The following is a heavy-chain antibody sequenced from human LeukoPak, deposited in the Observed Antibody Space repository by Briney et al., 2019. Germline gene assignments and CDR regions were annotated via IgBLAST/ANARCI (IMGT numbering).Heavy chain of an antibody. D-gene: IGHD2-2*01. Sequence: ASVKVSCKASEGTFSSYAISWVRQAPGQGLEWMGGIIPIFGTANYAQKFQGRVTITADESTSTAYMELSSLRSEDTAVYYWASIVVVPAENYYMDVWGKGTTVTVSS. CDR2: IIPIFGTA. CDR3: ASIVVVPAENYYMDV. J-gene: IGHJ6*03. V-gene: IGHV1-69*13. CDR1: EGTFSSYA.